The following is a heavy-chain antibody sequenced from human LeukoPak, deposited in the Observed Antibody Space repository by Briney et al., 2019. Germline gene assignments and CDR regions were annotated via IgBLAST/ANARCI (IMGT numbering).Heavy chain of an antibody. Sequence: SETLSLTCTVSGGSISSYYWSWIRQPPGKGLDWIGYIYYSGSTNYNPSLKSRVTISVDTSNNQFSLKLSSVTAADTAEYYCAIAAAGYTHYFDYWGQGTLVTVSS. V-gene: IGHV4-59*01. J-gene: IGHJ4*02. CDR3: AIAAAGYTHYFDY. D-gene: IGHD6-13*01. CDR1: GGSISSYY. CDR2: IYYSGST.